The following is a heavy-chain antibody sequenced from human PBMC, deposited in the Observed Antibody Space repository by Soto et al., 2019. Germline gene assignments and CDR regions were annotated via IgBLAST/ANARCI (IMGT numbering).Heavy chain of an antibody. CDR2: INAGNGNT. Sequence: QVQLVQSGAEEKKPGASVKVSCKSSGYTFTAYAMHWVRQAPGQRLEWMGWINAGNGNTKYSQKFQGRVTITRDTSASTAYMELSSLRSEDTAVYYCARAVAVPADFDYWGQGTLVTVSS. CDR3: ARAVAVPADFDY. D-gene: IGHD6-19*01. V-gene: IGHV1-3*05. J-gene: IGHJ4*02. CDR1: GYTFTAYA.